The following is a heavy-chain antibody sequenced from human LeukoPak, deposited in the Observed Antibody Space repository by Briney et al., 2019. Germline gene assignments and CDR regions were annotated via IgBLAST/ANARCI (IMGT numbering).Heavy chain of an antibody. V-gene: IGHV3-21*06. CDR1: GFTFSSQN. CDR3: VKNGWLDY. D-gene: IGHD6-19*01. CDR2: ISTSGDST. J-gene: IGHJ4*02. Sequence: GGSLRLSCAASGFTFSSQNMNWARQAPGKGLEWVAYISTSGDSTEYADSVEGRFTISRDNAENPLFLLMNSLRVEDTAVYYCVKNGWLDYWGQGILVTVSS.